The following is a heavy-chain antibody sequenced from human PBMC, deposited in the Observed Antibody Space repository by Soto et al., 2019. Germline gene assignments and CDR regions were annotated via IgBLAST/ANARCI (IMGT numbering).Heavy chain of an antibody. J-gene: IGHJ4*02. CDR3: ARDSFPPYSSSSKGFDY. CDR2: LDYSGTT. D-gene: IGHD6-6*01. V-gene: IGHV4-59*01. CDR1: GGSISSYY. Sequence: QVQLQESGPGLVKPSETLFLICTVSGGSISSYYWNWIRQSPGKGLEWIASLDYSGTTNYNPSLKSRITTSVDPSKKQFSLKMRSVTAADTAVYYCARDSFPPYSSSSKGFDYWGQGSLVTVST.